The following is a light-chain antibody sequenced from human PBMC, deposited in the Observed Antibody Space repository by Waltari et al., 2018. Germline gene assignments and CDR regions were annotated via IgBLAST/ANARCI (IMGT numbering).Light chain of an antibody. CDR1: SSNIGSNT. Sequence: QSVLTQPPSASGTPGQGVTISCSGSSSNIGSNTVSWYQQLPGTAPKLLIYTNNQRPSGVPDRFCGSKSGTSASLAISGLQSEDEADYYCAAWDDSLNGRVFGGGTKVTVL. V-gene: IGLV1-44*01. CDR2: TNN. CDR3: AAWDDSLNGRV. J-gene: IGLJ3*02.